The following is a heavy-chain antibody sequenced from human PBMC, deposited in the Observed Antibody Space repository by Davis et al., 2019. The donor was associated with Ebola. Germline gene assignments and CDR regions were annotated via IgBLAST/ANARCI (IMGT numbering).Heavy chain of an antibody. CDR1: GGSFSGYY. CDR3: ARQEVVWFGELLYYYSGMDV. J-gene: IGHJ6*04. CDR2: INHSGST. V-gene: IGHV4-34*01. D-gene: IGHD3-10*01. Sequence: MPSETLSLTCAVYGGSFSGYYWSWIRQPPGKGLEWIGEINHSGSTNYNPSLKSRVTISVDTSKNQFSLKLSSVTAAATAVYYCARQEVVWFGELLYYYSGMDVWGKGTTVTVSS.